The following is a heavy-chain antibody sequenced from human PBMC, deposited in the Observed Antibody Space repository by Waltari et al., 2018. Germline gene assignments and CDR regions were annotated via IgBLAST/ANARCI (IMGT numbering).Heavy chain of an antibody. CDR2: IYSSGST. D-gene: IGHD5-12*01. CDR3: ARANVDIVATPPGAIDP. CDR1: GGSINSHY. V-gene: IGHV4-59*11. J-gene: IGHJ5*02. Sequence: QVQLQESGPGLVKPSETLSLTCTVSGGSINSHYWSWIRQPPGKGLEWIGYIYSSGSTNYNPSLKSRVTISVDTSKNQFSLKLSSVTAADTAVYYCARANVDIVATPPGAIDPWGQGTLVTVSS.